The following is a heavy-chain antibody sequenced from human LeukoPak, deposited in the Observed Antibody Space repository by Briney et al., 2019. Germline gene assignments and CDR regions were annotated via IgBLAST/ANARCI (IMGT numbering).Heavy chain of an antibody. CDR1: GGSISNSNYY. J-gene: IGHJ4*02. D-gene: IGHD1-26*01. Sequence: PSETLSLTCTISGGSISNSNYYWGWIRQAPGKGLEWIGTFYYSGSTYYNPSLKSRVTISVDTSKNQFSLKLSSVTAADTAVYYCARERETGYYLYYFDYWGQGTLVTVSS. V-gene: IGHV4-39*07. CDR3: ARERETGYYLYYFDY. CDR2: FYYSGST.